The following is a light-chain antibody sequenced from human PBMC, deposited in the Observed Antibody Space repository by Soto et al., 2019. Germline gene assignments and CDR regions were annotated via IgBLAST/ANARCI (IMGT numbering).Light chain of an antibody. J-gene: IGLJ2*01. Sequence: QSALTQPASVSGSPGQSITISCTGTSSDVGGYNYVSWYQQHPGKAPKLMIYDVSNRPSGVSNLLSGSKPGNTASLTIAGLQAEVEADYYCSSYSSSSPRVFGGGTEVTV. CDR1: SSDVGGYNY. CDR2: DVS. V-gene: IGLV2-14*01. CDR3: SSYSSSSPRV.